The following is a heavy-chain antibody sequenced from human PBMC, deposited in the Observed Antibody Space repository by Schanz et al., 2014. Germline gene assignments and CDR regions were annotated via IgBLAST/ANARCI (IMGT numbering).Heavy chain of an antibody. V-gene: IGHV3-74*01. CDR3: VRGGADSAMAHEY. CDR1: GFTFSRYW. Sequence: EVQLVESGGELIQPGGSLRLSCEASGFTFSRYWMHWVRQAPGKGLEWVSRLNFDETYTSYADSVKGRFTISRDNAKNTVYLQMTSLRVEDTAVYYCVRGGADSAMAHEYWGRGTLVTVSS. D-gene: IGHD5-18*01. CDR2: LNFDETYT. J-gene: IGHJ4*02.